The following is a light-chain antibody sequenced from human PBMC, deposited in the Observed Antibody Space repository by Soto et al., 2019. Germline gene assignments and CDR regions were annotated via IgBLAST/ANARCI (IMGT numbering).Light chain of an antibody. Sequence: IVVTQSPATLSVSPGERVTLSCWASQSLGSSLAWYQQKYGQAPRLLIYRASTRATGIPTRFSGSGSGTEFTLTISSLQSEDFAVYYCQQYNYWPWTFDQGTKVEIK. J-gene: IGKJ1*01. CDR3: QQYNYWPWT. CDR1: QSLGSS. V-gene: IGKV3-15*01. CDR2: RAS.